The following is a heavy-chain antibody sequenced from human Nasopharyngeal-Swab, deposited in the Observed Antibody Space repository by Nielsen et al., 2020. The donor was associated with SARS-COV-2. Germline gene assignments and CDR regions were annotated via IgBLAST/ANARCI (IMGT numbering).Heavy chain of an antibody. Sequence: GESLKISCAASGFTFSSYGMHWVRQAPGKGLEWVAVIWYDGSNKYYADSVKGRFTISRDNSKNTLYLQMNSLRAEDTAVYYCARGDESSGIFDYWGQGTLVTVSS. CDR1: GFTFSSYG. CDR3: ARGDESSGIFDY. D-gene: IGHD3-22*01. CDR2: IWYDGSNK. J-gene: IGHJ4*02. V-gene: IGHV3-33*01.